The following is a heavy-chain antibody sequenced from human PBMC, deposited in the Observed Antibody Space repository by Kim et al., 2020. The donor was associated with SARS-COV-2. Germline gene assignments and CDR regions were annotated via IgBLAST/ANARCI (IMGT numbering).Heavy chain of an antibody. Sequence: GGSLRLSCTASGFPFNTYGMHWVRQAPGKGPEWVASIAYESSNERYADSVKGRFNISRDKSKNTLYLHMKSARAEDSGVYYGAKSGYGGYGSSLEEGGQG. V-gene: IGHV3-30*18. D-gene: IGHD5-12*01. CDR3: AKSGYGGYGSSLEE. CDR2: IAYESSNE. J-gene: IGHJ1*01. CDR1: GFPFNTYG.